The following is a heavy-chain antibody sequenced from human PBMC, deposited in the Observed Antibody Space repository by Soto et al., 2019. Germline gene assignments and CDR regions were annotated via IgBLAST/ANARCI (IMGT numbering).Heavy chain of an antibody. D-gene: IGHD2-2*01. CDR1: GYTFTTFW. J-gene: IGHJ5*02. CDR3: ARIYCTSSTCDSWFDP. V-gene: IGHV5-10-1*01. CDR2: IDPGDTHV. Sequence: GESLKISCYGSGYTFTTFWISWVRQMPGKGLEWMGRIDPGDTHVTYSPSFQGHVTISVDKSISTAYLQWSSLKASDTAMYYCARIYCTSSTCDSWFDPWGQGTLVTVSS.